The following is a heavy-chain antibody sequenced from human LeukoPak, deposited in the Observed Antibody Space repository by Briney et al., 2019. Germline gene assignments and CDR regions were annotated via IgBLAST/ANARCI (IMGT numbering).Heavy chain of an antibody. V-gene: IGHV3-49*04. J-gene: IGHJ4*02. Sequence: GGSLRLSCTASGFTFGDYAMSWVRQAPGKGLEWGGFIRSKAYGGTTEYAASVKGRFTISRDDSKSIAYLQMNSLKTEDTAVYYCTRAVGCSSTSCYYPDTYYFDYWGQGTLVTVSS. CDR1: GFTFGDYA. CDR3: TRAVGCSSTSCYYPDTYYFDY. D-gene: IGHD2-2*01. CDR2: IRSKAYGGTT.